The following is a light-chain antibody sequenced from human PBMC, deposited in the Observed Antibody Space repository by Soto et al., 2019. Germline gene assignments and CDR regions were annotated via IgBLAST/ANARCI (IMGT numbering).Light chain of an antibody. V-gene: IGKV3-20*01. CDR3: QQYGTSTGLT. CDR2: GAS. J-gene: IGKJ4*01. Sequence: IVLTQSPGTLSLSPGERATLSCGASQSVSSNSLAWYQQKAGQYPRLLVYGASSRATGIPDRFSGSGSGTDFTLTISRLEPEDFAVYFCQQYGTSTGLTFGGGTRVEI. CDR1: QSVSSNS.